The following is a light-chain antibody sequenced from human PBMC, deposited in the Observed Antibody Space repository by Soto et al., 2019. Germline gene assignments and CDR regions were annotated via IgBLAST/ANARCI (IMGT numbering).Light chain of an antibody. CDR2: EVS. CDR3: SSYTSSSTLV. Sequence: QSALTQPASVSGSPGQSITISCTGTSSDVGGYNYVSWYQQHPVKAPKLMMYEVSNRPSGVSNRLSGSKSGNTASLTISGLQAEDEADYYCSSYTSSSTLVFGGGTQLTVL. CDR1: SSDVGGYNY. J-gene: IGLJ2*01. V-gene: IGLV2-14*01.